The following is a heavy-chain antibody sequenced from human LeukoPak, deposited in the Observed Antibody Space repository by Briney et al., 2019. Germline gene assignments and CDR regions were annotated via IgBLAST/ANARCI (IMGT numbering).Heavy chain of an antibody. D-gene: IGHD6-19*01. CDR2: INPNSGGT. CDR1: GYTFTGYY. CDR3: ARDLHRGYSSGWYSSTFGY. J-gene: IGHJ4*02. V-gene: IGHV1-2*02. Sequence: ASVKVSCKASGYTFTGYYMHWVRQAPGQGLEWMGWINPNSGGTNYAQKFQGRVTMTRDTSISTAYMELSRLRSDDTAVYYCARDLHRGYSSGWYSSTFGYWGQGTLVTVSS.